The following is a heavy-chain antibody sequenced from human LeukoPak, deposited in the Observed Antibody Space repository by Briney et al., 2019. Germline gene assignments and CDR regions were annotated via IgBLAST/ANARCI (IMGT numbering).Heavy chain of an antibody. D-gene: IGHD2-15*01. Sequence: GGALRLSCAPSGFTFSSYEMNSVPDTPGEGLGRGSHICSSGSIIYYAESVKGRFTISRDNAKNSLYLQMNSLRAEDTAVYYCARDPAGYCSGGSCFDYWGQGTLVTVSS. V-gene: IGHV3-48*03. CDR2: ICSSGSII. J-gene: IGHJ4*02. CDR3: ARDPAGYCSGGSCFDY. CDR1: GFTFSSYE.